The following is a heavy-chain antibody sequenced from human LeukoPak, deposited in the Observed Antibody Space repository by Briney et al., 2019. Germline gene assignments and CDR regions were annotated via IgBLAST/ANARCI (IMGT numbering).Heavy chain of an antibody. V-gene: IGHV3-33*01. Sequence: GRSLRLSCAASGFTFSSYGMHWVRQAPGKGLEWVAVIWYDGSNKYYADSVKGRFTISRDNSKNTLYLQMNSLRAEDTAVYYCARGRSGWGFDNWGQGSLVTVSS. CDR1: GFTFSSYG. CDR2: IWYDGSNK. CDR3: ARGRSGWGFDN. J-gene: IGHJ4*02. D-gene: IGHD6-19*01.